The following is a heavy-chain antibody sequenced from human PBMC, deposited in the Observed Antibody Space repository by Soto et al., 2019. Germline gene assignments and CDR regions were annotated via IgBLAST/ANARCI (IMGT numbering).Heavy chain of an antibody. J-gene: IGHJ4*02. Sequence: QLQLQESGPGLVKPSETLSLTCTVSGGSISSSSYYWGWIRQPPGKGLEWIGSIYYSGSTYYNPSSNSPVPISADTYKNQFSLKLSSVPAAATAVYSCARHTPAISISDHWGQGTLVTVSS. D-gene: IGHD2-15*01. CDR3: ARHTPAISISDH. V-gene: IGHV4-39*01. CDR1: GGSISSSSYY. CDR2: IYYSGST.